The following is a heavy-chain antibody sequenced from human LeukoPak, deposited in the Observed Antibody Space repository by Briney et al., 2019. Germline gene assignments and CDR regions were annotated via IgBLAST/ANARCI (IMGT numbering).Heavy chain of an antibody. J-gene: IGHJ4*02. V-gene: IGHV4-39*07. CDR3: ARGGRKRYYYDSSGTNPLDY. D-gene: IGHD3-22*01. CDR2: IYDSGST. Sequence: SETLSLTCTVSGGSIRSSYYYWGWIRQPPGKGLEWIGSIYDSGSTYYNPSLKSRVTISVDTSKNQFSLKLSSVTAADTAVYYCARGGRKRYYYDSSGTNPLDYWGQGTLVTVSS. CDR1: GGSIRSSYYY.